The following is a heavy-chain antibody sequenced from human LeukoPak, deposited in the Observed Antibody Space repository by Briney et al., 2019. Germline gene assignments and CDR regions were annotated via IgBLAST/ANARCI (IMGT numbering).Heavy chain of an antibody. J-gene: IGHJ4*02. D-gene: IGHD3-10*01. CDR2: TNHSGST. CDR3: ARGPGKSYYYGSGSSSYFDY. CDR1: GGSISSGGYY. V-gene: IGHV4-39*07. Sequence: SETLSLTCTVSGGSISSGGYYWSWIRQPPGKGLEWIGETNHSGSTNYNPSLKSRVTISVDTSKNQFSLKLSSVTAADTAVYYCARGPGKSYYYGSGSSSYFDYWGQGTLVTVSS.